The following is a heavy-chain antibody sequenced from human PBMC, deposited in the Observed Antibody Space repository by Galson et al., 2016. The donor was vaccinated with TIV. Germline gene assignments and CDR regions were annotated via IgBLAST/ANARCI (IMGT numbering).Heavy chain of an antibody. CDR3: ARRNWGNWLDP. CDR2: LNPDSGDT. CDR1: GYTFTGFY. Sequence: SVKVSCKASGYTFTGFYIHWIRQAPGQGLEWMGWLNPDSGDTDYAQNFQGRVTMTRDTSIRTAYMELSRLMYVDTAVYYCARRNWGNWLDPWGQGTLVTVSS. V-gene: IGHV1-2*02. D-gene: IGHD3-16*01. J-gene: IGHJ5*02.